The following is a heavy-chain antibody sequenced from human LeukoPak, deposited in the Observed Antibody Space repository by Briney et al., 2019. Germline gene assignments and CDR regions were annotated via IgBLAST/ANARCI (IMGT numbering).Heavy chain of an antibody. D-gene: IGHD2-2*01. Sequence: SETLSLTCAVYGGSFSGYYWNWIRQSPGKGLEWIGYVYYSGDTNYNPSLKRRVTMSLDTSKNQVSLRMSSVTAADTAVYYCARHPFATPFDHWGRGILLTVSS. J-gene: IGHJ4*02. CDR2: VYYSGDT. CDR3: ARHPFATPFDH. CDR1: GGSFSGYY. V-gene: IGHV4-59*08.